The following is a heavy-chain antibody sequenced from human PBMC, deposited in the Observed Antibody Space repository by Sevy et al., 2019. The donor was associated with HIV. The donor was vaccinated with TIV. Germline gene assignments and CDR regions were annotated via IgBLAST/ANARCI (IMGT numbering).Heavy chain of an antibody. CDR2: IKSKTDGGTT. D-gene: IGHD3-22*01. CDR3: TTVFGHYYGSGGYYPFY. CDR1: GFPFSNAW. Sequence: LSLTCAASGFPFSNAWMSWVRQAPGKGLEWVGRIKSKTDGGTTDYAAPVKGRFTISRDDSKNRLYLQMNSLKTENMAVYDCTTVFGHYYGSGGYYPFYWGQGTLVTVSS. V-gene: IGHV3-15*01. J-gene: IGHJ4*02.